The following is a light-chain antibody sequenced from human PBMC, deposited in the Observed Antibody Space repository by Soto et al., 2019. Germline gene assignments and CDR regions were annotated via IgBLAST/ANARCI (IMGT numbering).Light chain of an antibody. CDR3: QYYGGSPRT. Sequence: EIVLTQSPGTLSLSPGERATLSCRASQSVSSSYLAWYQQKPGQAPRLLIYGASTRATGIPDRFSGSGSGTDFTLTISRLEPEDFAVYYCQYYGGSPRTFGRGPKVDI. CDR2: GAS. V-gene: IGKV3-20*01. J-gene: IGKJ1*01. CDR1: QSVSSSY.